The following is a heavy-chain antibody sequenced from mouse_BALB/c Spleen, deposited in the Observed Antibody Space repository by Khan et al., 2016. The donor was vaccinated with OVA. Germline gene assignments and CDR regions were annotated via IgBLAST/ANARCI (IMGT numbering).Heavy chain of an antibody. Sequence: EVELVESGGVLVEPGGSLKLSCAASGFTFSSFVMSWVRQTPEKRLEWVATISSAATYTYYPDSVKGRFTISRDNAKNTLYLQMNSLRSDDTAIYYCAIGNYGWFAYWGQGTLVTVST. CDR3: AIGNYGWFAY. J-gene: IGHJ3*01. D-gene: IGHD2-1*01. CDR2: ISSAATYT. V-gene: IGHV5-9-1*01. CDR1: GFTFSSFV.